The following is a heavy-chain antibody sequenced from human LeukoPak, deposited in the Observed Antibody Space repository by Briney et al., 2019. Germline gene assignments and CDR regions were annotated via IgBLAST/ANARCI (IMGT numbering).Heavy chain of an antibody. D-gene: IGHD3-22*01. CDR3: ARDSSGYGGYFDY. CDR2: ISYDGSNK. CDR1: GFTFSSYA. J-gene: IGHJ4*02. V-gene: IGHV3-30*04. Sequence: GGSLRLSCAASGFTFSSYAMHWVRQAPGKGLEWVAVISYDGSNKYYADSVKGRSTIPRDNSKNTLYLQMNSLRAEDTAVYYCARDSSGYGGYFDYWGQGTLVTVSS.